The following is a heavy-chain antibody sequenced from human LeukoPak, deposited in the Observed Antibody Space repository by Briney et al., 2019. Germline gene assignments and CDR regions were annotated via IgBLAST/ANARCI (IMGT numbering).Heavy chain of an antibody. CDR2: INHSGST. CDR3: ARGLFYYDSSGYSNYFDY. J-gene: IGHJ4*02. D-gene: IGHD3-22*01. V-gene: IGHV4-34*01. CDR1: CGSFSGYY. Sequence: PSETLSLTCAVYCGSFSGYYWSWIRQPPGKGLEWIGEINHSGSTNYNPSLKSRVTISVDTSKNQFSLKLSSVTAADTAVYYCARGLFYYDSSGYSNYFDYWGQGTLVTVS.